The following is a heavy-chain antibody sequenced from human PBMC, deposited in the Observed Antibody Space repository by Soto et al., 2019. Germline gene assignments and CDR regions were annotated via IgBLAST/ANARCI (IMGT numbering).Heavy chain of an antibody. CDR1: GYTFTRYT. CDR3: ARGIATGQLEP. V-gene: IGHV1-3*01. CDR2: INPDNGNT. D-gene: IGHD2-15*01. Sequence: ASVKVSCKASGYTFTRYTMNWVRQAPGQRLEWMGWINPDNGNTKSSKKFQDRVIITRDTSASTAYMDLSRLRSEDTAVYYCARGIATGQLEPWGQGTMVTVSS. J-gene: IGHJ5*02.